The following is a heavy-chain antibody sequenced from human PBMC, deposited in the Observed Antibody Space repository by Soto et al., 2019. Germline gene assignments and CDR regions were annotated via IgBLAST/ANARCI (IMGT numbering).Heavy chain of an antibody. V-gene: IGHV1-69*01. Sequence: QVQLVQSGAEVKKPGSSVKVSCKASGGTFSSDGISWVQQAPGQGLEWMGGITPIFRATKYAQKFQGRVTITADESTSTAYMELSSLRSEDTAVYYCARGRDTYYYDSSGYSGWYFDLWGRGTLVTVSS. D-gene: IGHD3-22*01. CDR3: ARGRDTYYYDSSGYSGWYFDL. J-gene: IGHJ2*01. CDR1: GGTFSSDG. CDR2: ITPIFRAT.